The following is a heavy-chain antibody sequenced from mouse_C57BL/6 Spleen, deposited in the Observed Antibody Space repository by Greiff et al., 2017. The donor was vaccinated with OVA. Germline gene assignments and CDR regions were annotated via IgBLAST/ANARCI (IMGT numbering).Heavy chain of an antibody. CDR1: GYTFTSYW. Sequence: QVQLQQSGAELAKPGASVKLSCKASGYTFTSYWMHWVKQRPGQGLAWIGYINPSSGFTKSNQKFKDKATLTADKSSSTAYMQLISLTYEDSAVYYCARRSPTMVTTDYWGKGTTLTVSS. D-gene: IGHD2-9*01. J-gene: IGHJ2*01. CDR3: ARRSPTMVTTDY. V-gene: IGHV1-7*01. CDR2: INPSSGFT.